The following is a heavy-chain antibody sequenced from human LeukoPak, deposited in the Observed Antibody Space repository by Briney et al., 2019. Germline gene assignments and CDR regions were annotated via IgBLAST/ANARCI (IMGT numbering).Heavy chain of an antibody. D-gene: IGHD3-10*01. CDR2: ISGSGGST. J-gene: IGHJ4*02. CDR1: GFTFSSYA. CDR3: AKVARLLWFGELLFLDY. V-gene: IGHV3-23*01. Sequence: GGSLRLSCAASGFTFSSYAMSWVRQAPGKGLEWVSAISGSGGSTYYADSVKGRFTISRDNSKNTLYLQMNSLRAEDTAVYYCAKVARLLWFGELLFLDYWGQGTLVTVSS.